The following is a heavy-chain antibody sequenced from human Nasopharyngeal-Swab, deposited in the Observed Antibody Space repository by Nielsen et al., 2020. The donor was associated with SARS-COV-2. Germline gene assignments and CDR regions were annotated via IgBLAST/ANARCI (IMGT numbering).Heavy chain of an antibody. D-gene: IGHD6-19*01. J-gene: IGHJ4*02. CDR1: RFTFSRYG. Sequence: GGSLRLSCAASRFTFSRYGMSWVRQAPGKGLEWVSTISGGGGYTYYADSVKGRFTISRDNSKNTLYLQMNSLRVEDTAIYYCARGAFEYSSSWYDPYYFDYWGQGTLVTVSS. CDR3: ARGAFEYSSSWYDPYYFDY. CDR2: ISGGGGYT. V-gene: IGHV3-23*01.